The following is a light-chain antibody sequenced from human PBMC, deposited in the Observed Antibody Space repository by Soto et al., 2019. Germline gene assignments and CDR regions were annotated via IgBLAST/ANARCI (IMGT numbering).Light chain of an antibody. CDR2: DVS. V-gene: IGKV3-15*01. CDR3: QHYNNWPLT. CDR1: QSVSSN. Sequence: ERVMTQSPATLSASPGERATLSCRASQSVSSNLAWYQQEPGQAPRLLIYDVSTRATGIPARFSGTGSDTEFTLTISSLQSADFAVYYCQHYNNWPLTFGGGTKVDIK. J-gene: IGKJ4*01.